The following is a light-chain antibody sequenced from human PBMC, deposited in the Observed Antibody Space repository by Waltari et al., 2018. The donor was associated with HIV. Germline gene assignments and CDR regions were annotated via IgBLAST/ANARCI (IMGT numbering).Light chain of an antibody. CDR1: QSVSSNY. Sequence: IVLTQSPGILSLSPGERATLSCRASQSVSSNYLAWYQQKPGRAPRLLIFDASTRASGIPDRFSGSGSGTDFTLTISRLEPEDFAVYYCQQYGNSPVYTFGQGTKLEIK. J-gene: IGKJ2*01. V-gene: IGKV3-20*01. CDR2: DAS. CDR3: QQYGNSPVYT.